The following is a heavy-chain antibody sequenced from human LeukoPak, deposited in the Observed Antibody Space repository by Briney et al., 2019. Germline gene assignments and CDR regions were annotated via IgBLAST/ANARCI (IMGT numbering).Heavy chain of an antibody. CDR1: GFTFSSYS. Sequence: GGSLRLSCAASGFTFSSYSMNWVRQAPGKGLEWVSYISSSSSTIYYADSVKGRFTISRDNAKNSLYLQMNSLRAEDTAVYYCAREPRVYYYYGMDVWGQGTTVTVSS. CDR2: ISSSSSTI. CDR3: AREPRVYYYYGMDV. J-gene: IGHJ6*02. V-gene: IGHV3-48*04. D-gene: IGHD3-10*01.